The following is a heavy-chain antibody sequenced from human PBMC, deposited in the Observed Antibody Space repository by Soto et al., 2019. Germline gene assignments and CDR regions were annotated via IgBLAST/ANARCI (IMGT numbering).Heavy chain of an antibody. CDR1: GYSFTSYW. CDR2: IDPSDSYT. CDR3: ARIGYCSSTSCYGMDV. D-gene: IGHD2-2*01. J-gene: IGHJ6*02. V-gene: IGHV5-10-1*01. Sequence: GESLTISCKGSGYSFTSYWISWVRQMPGKGLEWMGRIDPSDSYTNYGPSFQGHVTISADKSISTAYLQWSSLKASDTAMYYCARIGYCSSTSCYGMDVWGQGTTVTVSS.